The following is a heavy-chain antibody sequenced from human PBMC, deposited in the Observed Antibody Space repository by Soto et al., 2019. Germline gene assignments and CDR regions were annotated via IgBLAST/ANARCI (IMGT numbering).Heavy chain of an antibody. J-gene: IGHJ3*02. CDR2: IYYSGST. D-gene: IGHD5-12*01. CDR3: ARRGYDAFDI. CDR1: GGSISSYY. Sequence: NPSATLSLTCTVSGGSISSYYWSWIRQPPGKGLEWIGYIYYSGSTNYNPSLKSRVTISVDTSKNQFSLKLSSVTAADTAVYYCARRGYDAFDIWGQGTMVTVSS. V-gene: IGHV4-59*08.